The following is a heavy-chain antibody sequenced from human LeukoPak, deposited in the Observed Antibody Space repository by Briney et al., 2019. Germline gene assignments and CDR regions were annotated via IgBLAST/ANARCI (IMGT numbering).Heavy chain of an antibody. CDR2: IIPIFGTA. D-gene: IGHD1-26*01. CDR1: GYTFTGYY. CDR3: ARGGSYYPHDY. V-gene: IGHV1-69*13. Sequence: GASVKVSCKASGYTFTGYYMHWVRQAPGQGLEWMGGIIPIFGTANYAQKFQGRVTITADESTSTAYMELSSLRSEDTAVYYCARGGSYYPHDYWGQGTLVTVSS. J-gene: IGHJ4*02.